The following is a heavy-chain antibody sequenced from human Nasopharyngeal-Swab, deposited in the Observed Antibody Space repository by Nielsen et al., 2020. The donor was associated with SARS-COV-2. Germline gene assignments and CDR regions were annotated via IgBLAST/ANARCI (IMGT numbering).Heavy chain of an antibody. Sequence: GESLKISCAASGFSFSTYAMSWVRQAPGTGLEWVSALSGSGGDTYYADSVKDRFTISRDNSKNTLYLRMNSLRAEDTAVYYCAKDGSSSSTYWGQGTLVTVSS. J-gene: IGHJ4*02. CDR3: AKDGSSSSTY. CDR1: GFSFSTYA. D-gene: IGHD6-13*01. CDR2: LSGSGGDT. V-gene: IGHV3-23*01.